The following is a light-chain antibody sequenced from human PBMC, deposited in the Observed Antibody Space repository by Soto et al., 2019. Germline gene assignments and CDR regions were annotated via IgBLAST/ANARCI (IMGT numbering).Light chain of an antibody. CDR3: GSWXXXXSAYV. J-gene: IGLJ1*01. Sequence: QSVMTQPPSVSAAPGQRVTISCSGSSSNIGGNSVSWYQQLPGTAPKLLIYDDDKRPSGIPDRFSGSKSGTSATLGITGFQTGDEADYYCGSWXXXXSAYVFGTGTKVTVL. CDR2: DDD. CDR1: SSNIGGNS. V-gene: IGLV1-51*01.